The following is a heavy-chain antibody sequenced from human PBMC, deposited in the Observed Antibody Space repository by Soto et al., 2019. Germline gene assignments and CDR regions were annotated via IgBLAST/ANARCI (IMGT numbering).Heavy chain of an antibody. CDR3: TRRRGSNSGVGSYGMDV. CDR2: IRSKANSYAT. J-gene: IGHJ6*02. Sequence: EVQLVESGGGLVQPGGSLKLSCAASGFTFSGSAMHWVRQASGKGLEWVGRIRSKANSYATAYAASVQGRFTISRDDSKNTAYLQMNSLKTEDTAVYYCTRRRGSNSGVGSYGMDVWGQGTTVTVSS. D-gene: IGHD4-4*01. V-gene: IGHV3-73*02. CDR1: GFTFSGSA.